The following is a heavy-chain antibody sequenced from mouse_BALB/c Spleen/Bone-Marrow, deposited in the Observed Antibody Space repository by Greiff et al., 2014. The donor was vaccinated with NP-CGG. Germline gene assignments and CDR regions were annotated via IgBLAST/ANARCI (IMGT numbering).Heavy chain of an antibody. D-gene: IGHD1-2*01. J-gene: IGHJ1*01. V-gene: IGHV1-87*01. CDR2: IYPGDGDT. Sequence: QVQLQQSGAELARPGASVKLSCKASGYNFTTHWMQWVKQRPGQGLEWIGAIYPGDGDTRYTQKFKGKATLTADKSSSTAYMQLSDLASEDSAVYYCARGDDGYHWYFDVWGAGTTVTVSS. CDR1: GYNFTTHW. CDR3: ARGDDGYHWYFDV.